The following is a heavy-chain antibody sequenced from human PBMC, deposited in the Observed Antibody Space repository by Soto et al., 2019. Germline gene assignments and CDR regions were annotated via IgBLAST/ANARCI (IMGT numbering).Heavy chain of an antibody. CDR1: GFTVSGSA. CDR2: IRSKTNSYAT. Sequence: EVQLVESGGGLVQPGGSLKLSCAASGFTVSGSAVHWVRQASGKGLEWVGRIRSKTNSYATEYAASVKGRFTISRDDSKNTAYLQMNSLKIEDTAVYYCTSHLGELSFRGAFDIWGQGTMVTVSS. J-gene: IGHJ3*02. D-gene: IGHD3-16*02. V-gene: IGHV3-73*01. CDR3: TSHLGELSFRGAFDI.